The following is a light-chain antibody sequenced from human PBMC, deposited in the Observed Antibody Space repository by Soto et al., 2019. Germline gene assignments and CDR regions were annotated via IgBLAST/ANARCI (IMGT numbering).Light chain of an antibody. V-gene: IGKV3-11*01. CDR1: QSVSSY. J-gene: IGKJ1*01. Sequence: EIVLTQSPATLSLSPGERATLSCRASQSVSSYLAWYQQKPGQAPRLLIYDAHNRATAIQARFSGSGSGTDFTLTISILEPEDFALYYCQQRSNWPRTLGQGTKVEIK. CDR2: DAH. CDR3: QQRSNWPRT.